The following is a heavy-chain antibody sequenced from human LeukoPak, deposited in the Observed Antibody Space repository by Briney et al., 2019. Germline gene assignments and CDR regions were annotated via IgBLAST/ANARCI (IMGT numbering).Heavy chain of an antibody. Sequence: SGGSLRLSCAASGFTFSSYAMSWVRQAPGKGLEWVSDISGSGVATYYADSVKGRFTISRDNSKSTLYLQMNSLRAEDTAVYYCARNSGSFYVPPDYWGQGTLITVSS. CDR3: ARNSGSFYVPPDY. V-gene: IGHV3-23*01. D-gene: IGHD1-26*01. J-gene: IGHJ4*02. CDR2: ISGSGVAT. CDR1: GFTFSSYA.